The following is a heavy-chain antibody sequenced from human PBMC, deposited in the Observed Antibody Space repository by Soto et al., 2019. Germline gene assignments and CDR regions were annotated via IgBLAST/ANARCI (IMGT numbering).Heavy chain of an antibody. V-gene: IGHV4-34*01. J-gene: IGHJ6*03. CDR3: KSTSESYYYYYYMDV. CDR2: INHSGST. CDR1: GGSFSGYY. D-gene: IGHD3-16*01. Sequence: SETLSLTCAVYGGSFSGYYWSWIRQPPGKGLEWIGEINHSGSTNYNPSLKSRVTISVDTSKNQFSLKLSSVTAADTAVYYCKSTSESYYYYYYMDVWGKGTTVTV.